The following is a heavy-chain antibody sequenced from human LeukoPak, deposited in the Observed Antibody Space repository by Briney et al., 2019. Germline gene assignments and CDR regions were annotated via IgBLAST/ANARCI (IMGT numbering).Heavy chain of an antibody. V-gene: IGHV4-59*08. CDR2: IYYSGST. CDR3: ARNLHRDGYNYHDYYYYYGMDV. J-gene: IGHJ6*02. CDR1: GGSISSYY. Sequence: SETLSLTCTVSGGSISSYYWSWIRQPPGKGLEWIGYIYYSGSTNYNPSLKSRVTISVDTSKNQFSLKLSSVTAADTAVYYCARNLHRDGYNYHDYYYYYGMDVWGQGTTVTVSS. D-gene: IGHD5-24*01.